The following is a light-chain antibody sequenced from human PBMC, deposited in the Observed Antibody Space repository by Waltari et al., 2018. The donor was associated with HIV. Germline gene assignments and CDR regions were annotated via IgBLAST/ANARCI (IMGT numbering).Light chain of an antibody. Sequence: QSALTQPASVSGSPGPSITIPCSGTSSAVGDYNYVSWYQQHPGQPPQLMIYEVSHRPSGVSNRFAGSKSVNTASLTIAGLQAEDEADYYCSSDTSTNKGFLFGAGTRVTVL. CDR3: SSDTSTNKGFL. V-gene: IGLV2-14*01. CDR2: EVS. CDR1: SSAVGDYNY. J-gene: IGLJ1*01.